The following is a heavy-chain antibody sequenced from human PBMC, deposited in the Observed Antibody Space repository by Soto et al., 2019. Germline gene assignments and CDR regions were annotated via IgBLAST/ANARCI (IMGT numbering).Heavy chain of an antibody. CDR2: IIPIFGIA. CDR1: GGTFSSYA. CDR3: ARGTPNYCSGGSCYLLH. J-gene: IGHJ4*02. Sequence: QVQLVQSGAEVKKPGSSVKVSCKASGGTFSSYAISWVRQAPGQGLEWMGGIIPIFGIANYAQKFQGRVTITADESTSTAYMELSSLRSEDTAVYYCARGTPNYCSGGSCYLLHWGQGTLVTVSS. V-gene: IGHV1-69*01. D-gene: IGHD2-15*01.